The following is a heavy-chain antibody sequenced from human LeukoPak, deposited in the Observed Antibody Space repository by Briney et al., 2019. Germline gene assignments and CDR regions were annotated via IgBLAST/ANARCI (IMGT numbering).Heavy chain of an antibody. CDR2: VYHSGST. D-gene: IGHD1-14*01. CDR1: GGSISPYY. CDR3: ARHRTNSDLYINRYFGY. Sequence: SETLSLTCSVSGGSISPYYWSWIRQPPGKGLEWIGYVYHSGSTYCYPSLKSQLTISVDTSKNQFSLKPSSVTAADTAMYYCARHRTNSDLYINRYFGYWGQGTLVTVSS. J-gene: IGHJ4*02. V-gene: IGHV4-59*08.